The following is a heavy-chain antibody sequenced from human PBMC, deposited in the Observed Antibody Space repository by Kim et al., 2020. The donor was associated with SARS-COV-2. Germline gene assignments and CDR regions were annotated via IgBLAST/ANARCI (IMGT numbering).Heavy chain of an antibody. CDR3: AKASITMIVVAPDY. D-gene: IGHD3-22*01. CDR2: ISGSGGST. CDR1: GFTFSSYA. V-gene: IGHV3-23*01. J-gene: IGHJ4*02. Sequence: GGSLRLSCAASGFTFSSYAMSWFRQAPGKGLEWVSAISGSGGSTYYADSVKGRFTISRDNSKNTLYLQMNSLRAEDTAVYYCAKASITMIVVAPDYWGQGTLVTVSS.